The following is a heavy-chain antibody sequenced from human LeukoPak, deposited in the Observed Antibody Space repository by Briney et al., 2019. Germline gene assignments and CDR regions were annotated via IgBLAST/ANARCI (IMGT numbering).Heavy chain of an antibody. CDR3: ARGPAATYYFDY. Sequence: SETLSLACTVSGYSISSGYYWGWIRQPPGKGLEWIGRIYTSGSTNYNPSLKSRVTISVDTSKNQFSLKLSSVTAADTAVYYCARGPAATYYFDYWGQGTLVTVSS. CDR2: IYTSGST. V-gene: IGHV4-38-2*02. CDR1: GYSISSGYY. J-gene: IGHJ4*02. D-gene: IGHD2-2*01.